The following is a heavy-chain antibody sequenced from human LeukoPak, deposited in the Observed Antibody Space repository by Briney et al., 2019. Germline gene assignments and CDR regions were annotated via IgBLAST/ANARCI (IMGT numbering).Heavy chain of an antibody. Sequence: SQTLSLTCAISGHSVSSNSVTWNWIRQSPSRGLEWLGRTYYRSTWYNDYAVSVRGRITVNPDTSKNQFSLHLNSVTPGDTAVYYCARRLTQYDCFDPWGQGILVTVSS. CDR1: GHSVSSNSVT. CDR3: ARRLTQYDCFDP. J-gene: IGHJ5*02. CDR2: TYYRSTWYN. V-gene: IGHV6-1*01. D-gene: IGHD2-2*01.